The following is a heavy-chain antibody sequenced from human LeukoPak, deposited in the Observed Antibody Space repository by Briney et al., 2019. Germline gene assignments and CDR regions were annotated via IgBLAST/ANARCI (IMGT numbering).Heavy chain of an antibody. CDR2: IYYSGST. V-gene: IGHV4-59*01. CDR1: SGSISSYY. J-gene: IGHJ2*01. CDR3: AGGSTSIL. Sequence: KTPETLFDTSTVSSGSISSYYWSWIRQPPGKGLEWIGYIYYSGSTNYNPSLKSRVTISVDTSKNQFSLKLSSVTAADTAVYYCAGGSTSILWGRGTLVTVSS.